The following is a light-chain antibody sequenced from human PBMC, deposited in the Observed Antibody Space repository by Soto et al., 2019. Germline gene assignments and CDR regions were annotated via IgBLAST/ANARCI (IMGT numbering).Light chain of an antibody. J-gene: IGKJ2*01. CDR1: QGISSY. CDR3: QQYYSYPMYT. V-gene: IGKV1-8*01. CDR2: AAS. Sequence: AIRMTQSPSSFSASTGDRVTITCRASQGISSYLAWYQQKPGKDPKLLIYAASTLQSGVPSRFSDSGSGTDFTLTISCLQSEDFATYYCQQYYSYPMYTFGQGTKLEIK.